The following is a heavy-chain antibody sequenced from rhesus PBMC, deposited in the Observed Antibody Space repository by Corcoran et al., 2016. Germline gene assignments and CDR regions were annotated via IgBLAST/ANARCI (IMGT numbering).Heavy chain of an antibody. CDR2: IYGSSGST. V-gene: IGHV4-76*01. J-gene: IGHJ3*01. CDR1: GGSISGGYD. CDR3: ARRLAAASDAFDF. D-gene: IGHD6-43*01. Sequence: QVQLQESGPGLVKPSETLSLTCAVSGGSISGGYDWSGIRQPPRKGLEWIGYIYGSSGSTNYNPSLKNRVTISKDTSKNQFSLKLSSVTAADTAVYYCARRLAAASDAFDFWGQGLRVTVSS.